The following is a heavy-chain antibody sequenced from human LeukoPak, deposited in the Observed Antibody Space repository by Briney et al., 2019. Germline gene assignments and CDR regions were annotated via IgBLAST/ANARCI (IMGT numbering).Heavy chain of an antibody. Sequence: PGGSLRLSCAASGFTFTNPWMTWVRQAPGKGLEWVANIKQDGSEKHYVDSVEGRFTISRDNAKNSLSLQMNSLRVEDTAVYYCARDRAAKYWGQGTLVTVSS. V-gene: IGHV3-7*03. J-gene: IGHJ4*02. CDR2: IKQDGSEK. D-gene: IGHD2-15*01. CDR1: GFTFTNPW. CDR3: ARDRAAKY.